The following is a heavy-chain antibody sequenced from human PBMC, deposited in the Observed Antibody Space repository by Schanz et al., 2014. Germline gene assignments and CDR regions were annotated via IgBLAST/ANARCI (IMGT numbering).Heavy chain of an antibody. D-gene: IGHD2-21*01. CDR2: IWDDGSNE. CDR1: GFTFSSYG. Sequence: QVQLVESGGGVVQPGRSLRLSCAASGFTFSSYGMHWVRQAPGKGLEWVALIWDDGSNEYYADSVKGRFTISRDNPKKPLYLQMNSLRAEDTAVDYCARSRSIDAIFDFWGRGTLVTVSA. CDR3: ARSRSIDAIFDF. V-gene: IGHV3-33*01. J-gene: IGHJ4*02.